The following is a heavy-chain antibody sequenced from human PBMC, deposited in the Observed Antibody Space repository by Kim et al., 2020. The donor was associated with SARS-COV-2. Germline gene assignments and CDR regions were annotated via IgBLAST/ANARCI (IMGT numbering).Heavy chain of an antibody. CDR2: TAYRSGWQN. CDR3: ARLRMAYLDF. J-gene: IGHJ4*02. CDR1: GDSVSKNTVA. V-gene: IGHV6-1*01. Sequence: SQTLSLTCAISGDSVSKNTVAWVWLRQSPSRGLEYLGRTAYRSGWQNNYAESVRSRITINSDSSKNQFSLHLNSVTLEDTAVYYCARLRMAYLDFWGQGTVITVSS. D-gene: IGHD2-8*01.